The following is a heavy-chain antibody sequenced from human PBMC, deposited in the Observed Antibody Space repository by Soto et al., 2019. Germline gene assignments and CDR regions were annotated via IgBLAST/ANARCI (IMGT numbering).Heavy chain of an antibody. CDR1: GFTFSYYA. CDR2: ISYDGSNK. Sequence: GGSLRLSCAASGFTFSYYAMHWVRQAPGKGLGWVAVISYDGSNKYHADSVKGRFTISRDNPKNTLYLQMNSLTTEDTAVYYCARADIQGRWLANAFDIWGQGTMVTVSS. V-gene: IGHV3-30-3*01. J-gene: IGHJ3*02. D-gene: IGHD6-19*01. CDR3: ARADIQGRWLANAFDI.